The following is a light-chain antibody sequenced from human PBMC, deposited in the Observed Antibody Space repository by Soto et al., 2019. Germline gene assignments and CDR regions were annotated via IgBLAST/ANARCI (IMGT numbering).Light chain of an antibody. Sequence: EIVMTQSPVTLSVSPGERATLSCRASRSVSSSLAWYQQKPGQAPRLLIYGASTRATGIPARFTGSGSGTEFTLTISSLQSEDFAIYYCQQYDNWPPLTLGGGTKVDLK. V-gene: IGKV3-15*01. CDR2: GAS. CDR3: QQYDNWPPLT. J-gene: IGKJ4*01. CDR1: RSVSSS.